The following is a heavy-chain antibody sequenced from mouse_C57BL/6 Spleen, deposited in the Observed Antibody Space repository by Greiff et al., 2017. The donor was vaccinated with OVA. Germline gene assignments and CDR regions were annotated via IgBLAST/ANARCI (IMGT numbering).Heavy chain of an antibody. J-gene: IGHJ4*01. CDR1: GYTFTGYW. Sequence: QVQLQQSGAELLKPGASVKLSCKAPGYTFTGYWIEWVKQRPGHGLEWIGEILPCSGSTNYNEKFKGKATFTADTSSNTADMQLSSLTTEDSAIYYGSRRYSNYLYYAMDYWGQGTTVTVSS. V-gene: IGHV1-9*01. D-gene: IGHD2-5*01. CDR2: ILPCSGST. CDR3: SRRYSNYLYYAMDY.